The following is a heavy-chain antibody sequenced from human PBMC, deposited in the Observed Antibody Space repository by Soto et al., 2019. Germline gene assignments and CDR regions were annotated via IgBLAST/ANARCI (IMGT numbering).Heavy chain of an antibody. CDR1: GFTFSSYG. J-gene: IGHJ4*02. D-gene: IGHD3-22*01. CDR2: ISYDGSNK. CDR3: AKDRRRGGYYDSSGPGRY. V-gene: IGHV3-30*18. Sequence: GGSLRLSCAASGFTFSSYGMHWVRQAPGKGLEWVAVISYDGSNKYYADSVKGRFTISRDNSKNTLYLQMNSLRAEDTAVYYCAKDRRRGGYYDSSGPGRYWGQGTLVTVSS.